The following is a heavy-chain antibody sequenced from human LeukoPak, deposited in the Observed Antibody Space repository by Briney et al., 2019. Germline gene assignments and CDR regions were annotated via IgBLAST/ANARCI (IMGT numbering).Heavy chain of an antibody. V-gene: IGHV3-23*01. CDR3: AKPGRTAAGLFDS. Sequence: PGGSLRLSCAASGFAFNNYALSWVRQAPGTGLKWVPGFSVNGRDTYYADFVKGRFTIARDIAKNTLYLQMNSLRAEDTATYYCAKPGRTAAGLFDSWGQGTLVTVSS. CDR2: FSVNGRDT. J-gene: IGHJ4*02. CDR1: GFAFNNYA. D-gene: IGHD6-13*01.